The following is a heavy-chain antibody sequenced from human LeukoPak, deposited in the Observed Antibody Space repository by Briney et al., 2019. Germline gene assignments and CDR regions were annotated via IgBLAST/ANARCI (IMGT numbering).Heavy chain of an antibody. D-gene: IGHD7-27*01. Sequence: GGSLRLSCAASGFTFSSYAMSWVRQSPGKGLEWVSAISGSGGSTYYADSVKGRFTISRDNSKNTLYLQMNSLRAEDTAVYYCAKTGAGYYYMDVWGKGTPVTVSS. CDR1: GFTFSSYA. CDR3: AKTGAGYYYMDV. V-gene: IGHV3-23*01. CDR2: ISGSGGST. J-gene: IGHJ6*03.